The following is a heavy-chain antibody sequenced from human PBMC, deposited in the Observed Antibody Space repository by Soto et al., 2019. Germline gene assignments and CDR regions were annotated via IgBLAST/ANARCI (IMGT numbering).Heavy chain of an antibody. V-gene: IGHV1-18*01. CDR3: ARDTYYYDSSGYYLLYGHFDY. Sequence: ASVKLSCKASGYTFTSYGISWVRQAPGQGLEWMGWISAYNGNTNYAQKLQGRVTMTTDTSTSTAYMELRSLRSDDTAVYYCARDTYYYDSSGYYLLYGHFDYWGQGTLVTVSS. CDR1: GYTFTSYG. D-gene: IGHD3-22*01. J-gene: IGHJ4*02. CDR2: ISAYNGNT.